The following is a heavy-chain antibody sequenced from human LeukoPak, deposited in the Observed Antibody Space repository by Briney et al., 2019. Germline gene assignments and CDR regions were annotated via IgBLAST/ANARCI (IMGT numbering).Heavy chain of an antibody. CDR3: AKDLYFGSGSPNWFDP. CDR2: ISGSGGST. V-gene: IGHV3-23*01. J-gene: IGHJ5*02. Sequence: GGSLRLSCAASGFTFSSYPMIWVRQAPGKGLEWVSAISGSGGSTYYAYPVKGRFTISRDNSKNTLYLQMNSLRAEDTAVYYCAKDLYFGSGSPNWFDPWGQGTLVTVSS. D-gene: IGHD3-10*01. CDR1: GFTFSSYP.